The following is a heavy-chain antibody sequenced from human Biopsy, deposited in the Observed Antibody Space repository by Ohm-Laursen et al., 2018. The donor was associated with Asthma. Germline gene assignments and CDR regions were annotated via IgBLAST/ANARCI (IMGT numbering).Heavy chain of an antibody. J-gene: IGHJ4*02. CDR3: ARKAGSCISRTCYSLDF. CDR1: GGTFNTYV. D-gene: IGHD2-2*01. CDR2: INSVFGTT. Sequence: AASVKVSCKSLGGTFNTYVIGWVRQAPGQGLEWMGGINSVFGTTTYPQKFQDRVTIAADDSTSTVYMELSSLRSEDTAVYYCARKAGSCISRTCYSLDFWGQGTLGTVSS. V-gene: IGHV1-69*13.